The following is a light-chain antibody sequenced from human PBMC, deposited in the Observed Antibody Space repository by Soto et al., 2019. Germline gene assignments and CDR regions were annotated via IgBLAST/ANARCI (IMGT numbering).Light chain of an antibody. J-gene: IGKJ1*01. Sequence: DIQMTQSPSTRSASVGDRVTITCRASQSISNWLAWFQQKPGKAPKLLIYKASNLESGVPSTFSGSASGTEITLTIGSLQPDDFSTYYWQHYYDYAWTFGQGTKVEIK. CDR3: QHYYDYAWT. CDR1: QSISNW. CDR2: KAS. V-gene: IGKV1-5*03.